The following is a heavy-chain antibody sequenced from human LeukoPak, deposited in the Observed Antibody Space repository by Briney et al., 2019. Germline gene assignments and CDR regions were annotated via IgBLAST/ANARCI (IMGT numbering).Heavy chain of an antibody. CDR2: IRQDGLET. Sequence: GGSLRLSCAASGFTYTNYWMSWVRQAPGKGLEWVANIRQDGLETYYVDSVRGRFTISRDNAKNSLYLQMNSLRAEDTAVYYCASDSSGPYYFDYWGQGTLVTVSS. CDR1: GFTYTNYW. D-gene: IGHD3-22*01. J-gene: IGHJ4*02. CDR3: ASDSSGPYYFDY. V-gene: IGHV3-7*04.